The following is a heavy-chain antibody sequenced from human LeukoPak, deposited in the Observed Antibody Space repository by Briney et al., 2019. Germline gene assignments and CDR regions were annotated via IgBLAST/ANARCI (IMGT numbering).Heavy chain of an antibody. CDR3: ARINDFWSGPTLDV. J-gene: IGHJ6*02. CDR1: GGSISSGGHS. CDR2: IYHSGSGST. V-gene: IGHV4-30-2*01. Sequence: SQTLSLTCTVSGGSISSGGHSWSWIRQPPGKGLEWIGYIYHSGSGSTYYNPSLKSRVIISIDKSKNQFSLKLNSVTAADTAVYYCARINDFWSGPTLDVWGQGTTVTVSS. D-gene: IGHD3-3*01.